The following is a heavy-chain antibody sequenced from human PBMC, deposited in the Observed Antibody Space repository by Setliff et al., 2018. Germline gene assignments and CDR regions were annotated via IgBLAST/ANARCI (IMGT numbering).Heavy chain of an antibody. V-gene: IGHV4-39*01. Sequence: PSETLSLTCTVSGASISSGVYYWGWIRQPPGKGLEWIGRIYHGGKTYYNTSLESRLTISVDTSKNQFSLKMRSVTAAETAVYYCARTGTYRYFDSWGQGTLVTVSS. CDR1: GASISSGVYY. D-gene: IGHD1-1*01. CDR3: ARTGTYRYFDS. CDR2: IYHGGKT. J-gene: IGHJ4*02.